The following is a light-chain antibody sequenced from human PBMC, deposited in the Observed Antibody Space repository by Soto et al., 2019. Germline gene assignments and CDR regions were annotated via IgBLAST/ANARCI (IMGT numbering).Light chain of an antibody. CDR3: SSYGGFNNVL. CDR2: EVS. J-gene: IGLJ2*01. CDR1: SSDVGAYNF. V-gene: IGLV2-8*01. Sequence: QSALTQPRSVSGSPGQSVTISCTGTSSDVGAYNFVSWYQQNPGKAPKLMIYEVSKRPSGVPDRFSGSKSGNTASLTVSGLQTEDEADYYCSSYGGFNNVLFGGGTKVTVL.